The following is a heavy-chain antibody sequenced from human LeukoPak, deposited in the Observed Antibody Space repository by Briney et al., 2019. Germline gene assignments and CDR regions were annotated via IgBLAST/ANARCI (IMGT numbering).Heavy chain of an antibody. D-gene: IGHD6-13*01. J-gene: IGHJ4*02. CDR1: GFTFSNLW. CDR2: IKQDGSEK. CDR3: ATSTAAAGTD. Sequence: PGGSLRLSCAASGFTFSNLWMSWVRQAPGMGLKWVANIKQDGSEKYYVDSVKGRFAISRDNDQNSLYLQMNSLRAEDTAIYYCATSTAAAGTDWGQGTLVTVSS. V-gene: IGHV3-7*03.